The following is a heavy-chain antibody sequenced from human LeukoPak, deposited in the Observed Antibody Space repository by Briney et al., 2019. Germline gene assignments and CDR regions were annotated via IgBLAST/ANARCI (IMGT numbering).Heavy chain of an antibody. J-gene: IGHJ4*02. Sequence: SEALSLTCTVSGGSISSYFWSWIRQPAGRGLEWIGRIYSSGSTNYNPSLKSRVTMSIDTSKNQFSLRLSSVTAADTAVYYCTRDRGDYGGPDYWGQGTLVTVSS. CDR2: IYSSGST. CDR3: TRDRGDYGGPDY. D-gene: IGHD4-23*01. V-gene: IGHV4-4*07. CDR1: GGSISSYF.